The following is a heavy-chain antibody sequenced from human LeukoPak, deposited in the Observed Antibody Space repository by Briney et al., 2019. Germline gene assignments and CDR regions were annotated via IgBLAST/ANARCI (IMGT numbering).Heavy chain of an antibody. CDR3: ARADSSGWGSLDY. CDR1: GFTFSSYE. J-gene: IGHJ4*02. Sequence: GGSLRLSCAASGFTFSSYEMNWVRQAPGKGLEWVSYISSSCSTIYYADSVKGRFTISRDNDKNSLYLQMNSLRAEDTAVYYCARADSSGWGSLDYWGQGTLVAVSS. V-gene: IGHV3-48*03. CDR2: ISSSCSTI. D-gene: IGHD6-19*01.